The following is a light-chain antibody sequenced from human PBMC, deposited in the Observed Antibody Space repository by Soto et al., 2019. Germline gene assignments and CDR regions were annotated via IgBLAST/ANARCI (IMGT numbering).Light chain of an antibody. Sequence: DIQMTQSPSSLSASVGDTVTITCRASQGVADHLAWYQQKPGGVPELLISAASTLESGVPSRFSGSGSKKDFTLTISNVQPGDVATYYCQECDSVRLTFGGGTKV. V-gene: IGKV1-27*01. CDR1: QGVADH. CDR2: AAS. J-gene: IGKJ4*01. CDR3: QECDSVRLT.